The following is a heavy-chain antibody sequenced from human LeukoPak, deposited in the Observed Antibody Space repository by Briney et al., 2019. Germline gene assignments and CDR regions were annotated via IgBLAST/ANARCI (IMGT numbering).Heavy chain of an antibody. D-gene: IGHD6-13*01. CDR3: ATRIAAAGTGFDY. J-gene: IGHJ4*02. V-gene: IGHV4-39*01. CDR2: IYYSGST. Sequence: KPSETLSLTCTVSGGSISSSSYYWGWIRQPPGKGLEWIGSIYYSGSTYYNPSLKSRVTISVDTSKNQFSLKLSSVTAADTAVYYCATRIAAAGTGFDYWGQGTLVTVSS. CDR1: GGSISSSSYY.